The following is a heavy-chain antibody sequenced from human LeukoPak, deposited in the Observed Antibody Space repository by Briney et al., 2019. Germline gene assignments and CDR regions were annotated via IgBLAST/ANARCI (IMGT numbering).Heavy chain of an antibody. D-gene: IGHD2-21*01. CDR3: ATSNDAKIAPFDH. Sequence: SETLSLTCTVSGVSMSAYQWSWVRQSPEKGLEWIGCINTKGETSYNPSLKGRVTTSVDTSKSQFSLRLTSVTAADTAVYYCATSNDAKIAPFDHWGQGAPVTVSS. J-gene: IGHJ4*02. CDR2: INTKGET. CDR1: GVSMSAYQ. V-gene: IGHV4-4*09.